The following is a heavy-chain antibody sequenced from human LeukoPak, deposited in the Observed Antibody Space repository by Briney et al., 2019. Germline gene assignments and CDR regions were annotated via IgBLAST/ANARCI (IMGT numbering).Heavy chain of an antibody. D-gene: IGHD2-21*01. CDR3: ATSNDAKIAPFDH. Sequence: SETLSLTCTVSGVSMSAYQWSWVRQSPEKGLEWIGCINTKGETSYNPSLKGRVTTSVDTSKSQFSLRLTSVTAADTAVYYCATSNDAKIAPFDHWGQGAPVTVSS. J-gene: IGHJ4*02. CDR2: INTKGET. CDR1: GVSMSAYQ. V-gene: IGHV4-4*09.